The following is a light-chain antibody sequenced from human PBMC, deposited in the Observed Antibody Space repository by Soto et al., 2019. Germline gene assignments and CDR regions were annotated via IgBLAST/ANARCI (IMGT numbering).Light chain of an antibody. CDR2: GVN. V-gene: IGLV2-14*01. CDR3: SSYTRSSTVI. Sequence: QSALTQPASVSGSPGQSITISCTGTSSDVGGYNYVSWYQQHPGKAPKLLIYGVNNRPSGVSNRFSGSKSGNTASLTISGLQAEDEADYYCSSYTRSSTVIFGGGNKLTVL. CDR1: SSDVGGYNY. J-gene: IGLJ2*01.